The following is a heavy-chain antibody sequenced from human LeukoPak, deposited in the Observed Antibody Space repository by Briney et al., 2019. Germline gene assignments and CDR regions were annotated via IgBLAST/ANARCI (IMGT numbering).Heavy chain of an antibody. D-gene: IGHD2-8*01. V-gene: IGHV4-30-2*01. J-gene: IGHJ3*02. CDR3: ARGTNGYAFDI. CDR2: IYHSRST. CDR1: GGSISSGGYS. Sequence: SETLSLTCTVSGGSISSGGYSWSWIRQPPGKGLEWIGYIYHSRSTYYNPSLKSRVTISVDRSKNQFSLKLSSVTAADTAVYYCARGTNGYAFDIWGQGTMVTVSS.